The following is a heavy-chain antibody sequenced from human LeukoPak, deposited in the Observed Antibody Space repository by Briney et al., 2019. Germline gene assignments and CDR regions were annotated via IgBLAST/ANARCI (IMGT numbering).Heavy chain of an antibody. V-gene: IGHV4-4*07. CDR1: GGSISSFY. J-gene: IGHJ4*02. Sequence: SETLSLTCTVSGGSISSFYWSWIRQPAGKGLEWIGRIYTSGTTNYNPSLKSRVTMSVDTSKNRVSLMLNSVTAADTAVYYCARAPDYGDYGFDYWGQGTLVTVSS. CDR2: IYTSGTT. CDR3: ARAPDYGDYGFDY. D-gene: IGHD4-17*01.